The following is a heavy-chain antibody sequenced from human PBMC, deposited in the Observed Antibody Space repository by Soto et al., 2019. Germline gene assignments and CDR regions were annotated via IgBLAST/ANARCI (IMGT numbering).Heavy chain of an antibody. Sequence: QVQLVESGGGVVQPGRSLRLSCAASGFTFSNYGMHWVRQAPGKGLEWVAVILNDGSNRYHADSVKDRFTISRDNSKNTLYLQLNSLRAEDTAVNYCARDDEYSGNGMDAWGQGTTVTVS. D-gene: IGHD3-10*01. J-gene: IGHJ6*02. V-gene: IGHV3-33*01. CDR1: GFTFSNYG. CDR3: ARDDEYSGNGMDA. CDR2: ILNDGSNR.